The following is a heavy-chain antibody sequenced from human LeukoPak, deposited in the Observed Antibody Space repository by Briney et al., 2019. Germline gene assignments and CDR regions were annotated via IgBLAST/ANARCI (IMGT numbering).Heavy chain of an antibody. Sequence: ASVKVSCKASGYTFTSYYMHWVRQAPGQGLEWMAMINPSGGSTRYAQKFQGRVTMTRDTSTSTVYMELSSRRSEDRAVYYCARDSRPSYDSSGYYYPGDYWGQGTLVTVSS. J-gene: IGHJ4*02. CDR1: GYTFTSYY. D-gene: IGHD3-22*01. CDR2: INPSGGST. V-gene: IGHV1-46*01. CDR3: ARDSRPSYDSSGYYYPGDY.